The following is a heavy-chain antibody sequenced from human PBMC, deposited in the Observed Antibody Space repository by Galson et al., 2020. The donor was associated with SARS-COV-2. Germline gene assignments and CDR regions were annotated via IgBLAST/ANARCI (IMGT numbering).Heavy chain of an antibody. CDR1: GFTFSSYD. V-gene: IGHV3-13*01. CDR3: ARGNYDFWSGYGGYFDY. Sequence: GGSLRLSCAASGFTFSSYDMHWVRQATGKGLEWVSAIGTAGDTYYPGSVKGRFTISRENAKNSLYLQMNSLRAGDTAVYYCARGNYDFWSGYGGYFDYWGQGTLVTVSS. CDR2: IGTAGDT. D-gene: IGHD3-3*01. J-gene: IGHJ4*02.